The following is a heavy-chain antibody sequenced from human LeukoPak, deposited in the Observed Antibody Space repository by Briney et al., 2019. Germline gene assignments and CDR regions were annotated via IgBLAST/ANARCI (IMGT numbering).Heavy chain of an antibody. CDR2: MNPNSGNT. Sequence: ASVKVSCKASGYTFTSYGIIWVRQAPGQGLEWMGWMNPNSGNTGYAQKFQGRVTMTRNTSISTAYMELSSLRSEDTAVYYCARGVLSSSWYFGYWGQGTLVTVSS. CDR1: GYTFTSYG. CDR3: ARGVLSSSWYFGY. D-gene: IGHD6-13*01. J-gene: IGHJ4*02. V-gene: IGHV1-8*02.